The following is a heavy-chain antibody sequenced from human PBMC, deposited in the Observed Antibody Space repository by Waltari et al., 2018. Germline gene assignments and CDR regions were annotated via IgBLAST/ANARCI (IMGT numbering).Heavy chain of an antibody. V-gene: IGHV1-69*01. Sequence: QVQLVQSGAEVKKPGSSVKVSCKASGGTFSSYAISWVRQAPGQGLEWMGGIIPIFGTANYAQKFQGRVTITADESTSTAYMGLSSLRSEDTAVYYCARDRAPSSWPYYFDYWGQGTLVTVSS. CDR1: GGTFSSYA. CDR2: IIPIFGTA. J-gene: IGHJ4*02. CDR3: ARDRAPSSWPYYFDY. D-gene: IGHD6-13*01.